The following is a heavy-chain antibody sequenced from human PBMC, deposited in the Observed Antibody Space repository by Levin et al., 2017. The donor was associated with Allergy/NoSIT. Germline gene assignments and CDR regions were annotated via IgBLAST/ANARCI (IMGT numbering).Heavy chain of an antibody. CDR2: LSGSDTYT. J-gene: IGHJ4*02. D-gene: IGHD1-26*01. Sequence: GESLKISCAASGFTFSNSAMSLVRQAPGKGLEWVSSLSGSDTYTYYADSVKGRFTISRDSSKNTLYLQMNSLRAEDTALYYCARDGIWYYNYWGQGTLVTVSS. CDR1: GFTFSNSA. CDR3: ARDGIWYYNY. V-gene: IGHV3-23*01.